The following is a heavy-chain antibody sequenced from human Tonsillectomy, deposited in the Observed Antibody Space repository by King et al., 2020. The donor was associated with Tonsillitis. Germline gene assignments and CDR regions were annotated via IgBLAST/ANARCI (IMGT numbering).Heavy chain of an antibody. Sequence: QVQLVESGAEVKKPGASVKVSCKASGYTFTSYYIHWVRQAPGQGLEWMGRINPSGGSTSYAQKFQGRVTMTRDTSTSTVYMGLSSLRSEDTAVYYCARDFRWESARYCCFDYWGQGTLVTVSS. V-gene: IGHV1-46*01. CDR1: GYTFTSYY. CDR2: INPSGGST. J-gene: IGHJ4*02. D-gene: IGHD2-15*01. CDR3: ARDFRWESARYCCFDY.